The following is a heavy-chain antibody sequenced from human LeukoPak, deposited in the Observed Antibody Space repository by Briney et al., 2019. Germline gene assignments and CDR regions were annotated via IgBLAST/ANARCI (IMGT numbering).Heavy chain of an antibody. V-gene: IGHV1-2*02. Sequence: ASVTVSCKASGYTFTGYYMHWVRQAPGQGLEWMGWINPNSGGTNYAQKFQGRVTITRDTSISTAYMELSRLRSDDTAVYYCARDGPRIVGATSYLFDYWGQGTLVTVSS. CDR1: GYTFTGYY. CDR3: ARDGPRIVGATSYLFDY. CDR2: INPNSGGT. J-gene: IGHJ4*02. D-gene: IGHD1-26*01.